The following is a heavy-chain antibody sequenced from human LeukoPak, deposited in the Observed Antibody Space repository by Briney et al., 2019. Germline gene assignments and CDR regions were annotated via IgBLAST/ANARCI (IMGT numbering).Heavy chain of an antibody. Sequence: GGSLRLSCAASGFTFSSYAMSWVRQAPGKGLEWVSAISGSGGSTYYADSVKGRFTISRDNSKNTLYLQMNSLRAEDTAVYYCAKKLVVVPAAPEDYWGQGTLVTVSS. D-gene: IGHD2-2*01. CDR2: ISGSGGST. CDR3: AKKLVVVPAAPEDY. CDR1: GFTFSSYA. J-gene: IGHJ4*02. V-gene: IGHV3-23*01.